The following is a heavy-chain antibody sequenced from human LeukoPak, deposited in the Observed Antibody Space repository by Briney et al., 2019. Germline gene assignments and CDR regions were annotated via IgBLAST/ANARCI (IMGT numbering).Heavy chain of an antibody. CDR3: ARDDDILTGDY. CDR1: GGTLSSYA. J-gene: IGHJ4*02. D-gene: IGHD3-9*01. Sequence: ASVKVSCKASGGTLSSYAISWVRQAPGQGLEWMGRIIPILGIANYAQKFQGRVTITADKSTSTAYMELSSLRSEDTAVYYCARDDDILTGDYWGQGTLVTVSS. V-gene: IGHV1-69*04. CDR2: IIPILGIA.